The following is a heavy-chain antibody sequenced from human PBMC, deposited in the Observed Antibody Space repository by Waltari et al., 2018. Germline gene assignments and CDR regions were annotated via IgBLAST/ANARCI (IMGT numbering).Heavy chain of an antibody. CDR3: AREFGGLNDAFDI. CDR1: RVIARNKY. J-gene: IGHJ3*02. V-gene: IGHV3-53*01. D-gene: IGHD2-15*01. CDR2: IYTAGST. Sequence: EVQLVESGGGLNQTGGSMRLYCAASRVIARNKYMNWVRHAQGKGLEWVSVIYTAGSTYYADSVKGRFTISRDKSKNTLYLQMNSLRAEDTAVYYCAREFGGLNDAFDIWGQGTMVSVSS.